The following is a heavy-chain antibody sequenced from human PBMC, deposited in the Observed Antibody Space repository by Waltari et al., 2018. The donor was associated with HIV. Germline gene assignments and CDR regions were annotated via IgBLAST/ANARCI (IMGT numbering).Heavy chain of an antibody. CDR3: ARGVALVRGVKIRGHMDV. CDR2: INNYDGQT. D-gene: IGHD3-10*01. J-gene: IGHJ6*02. CDR1: GYTFSAYA. V-gene: IGHV1-18*01. Sequence: VQLVQSGAEVKRPGDSVRVSCTPSGYTFSAYAINWVRQAPGQGLEWMGWINNYDGQTNFAEKFQGRVTMTTDTSKSTASMELRSLRSDDTAVYFCARGVALVRGVKIRGHMDVWGQGTTVTVSS.